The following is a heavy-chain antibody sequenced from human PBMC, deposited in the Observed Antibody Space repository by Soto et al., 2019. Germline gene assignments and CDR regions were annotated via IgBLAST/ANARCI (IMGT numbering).Heavy chain of an antibody. CDR2: INAGNGST. CDR1: GYTFTKYG. J-gene: IGHJ6*02. Sequence: QVHLVQSGAEVKKPGSSVKVSCKASGYTFTKYGLQWVRQAPGQRLEWMGWINAGNGSTKYSQKFQGRVTISRDTSASTAYMELSSPRTEDTGVFYCARVSIGASTEYFYYYGMDVWGQGTTVTVSS. V-gene: IGHV1-3*01. D-gene: IGHD3-16*01. CDR3: ARVSIGASTEYFYYYGMDV.